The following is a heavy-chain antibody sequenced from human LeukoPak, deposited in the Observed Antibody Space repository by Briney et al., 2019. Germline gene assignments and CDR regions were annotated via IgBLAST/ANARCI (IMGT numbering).Heavy chain of an antibody. CDR3: ARESYGSGHCAAFGI. CDR1: GFTFSNSV. V-gene: IGHV3-30*04. Sequence: PGGSLRLSCAASGFTFSNSVMHWVRQAPGKGLEWVAGISDDGSSEHYAVSVRGRFTISRDNSDNTLYVQMNSLRVEDTAVYYCARESYGSGHCAAFGIWGQGTLVTVSS. J-gene: IGHJ3*02. CDR2: ISDDGSSE. D-gene: IGHD3-16*01.